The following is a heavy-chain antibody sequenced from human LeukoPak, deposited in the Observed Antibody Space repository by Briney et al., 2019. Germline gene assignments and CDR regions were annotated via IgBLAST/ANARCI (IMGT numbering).Heavy chain of an antibody. CDR2: INHSGST. J-gene: IGHJ4*02. CDR1: GGSFSGYY. CDR3: ARGALGGSYAAY. D-gene: IGHD1-26*01. V-gene: IGHV4-34*01. Sequence: TSETLSLTCAVYGGSFSGYYWSWIRQPPGKGLEWIGEINHSGSTNYNPSLKSRVTISVDTSKNQFSLKLSSVTAADTAVYYCARGALGGSYAAYWGQGTLVTVSS.